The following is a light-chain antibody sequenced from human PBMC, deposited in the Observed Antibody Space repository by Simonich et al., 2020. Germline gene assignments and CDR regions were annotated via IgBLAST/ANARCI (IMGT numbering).Light chain of an antibody. J-gene: IGLJ3*02. V-gene: IGLV7-43*01. CDR2: STS. CDR3: LLYYGGAQV. CDR1: TEAVTSGYS. Sequence: QTVVTQEPSLTVSPGGTVTLTCASSTEAVTSGYSPNWFQQKPGQAPRALIYSTSNKHPWTPARFSGSLLGGKAALTLSGVQPEDEAEYYCLLYYGGAQVFGGGTKLTVL.